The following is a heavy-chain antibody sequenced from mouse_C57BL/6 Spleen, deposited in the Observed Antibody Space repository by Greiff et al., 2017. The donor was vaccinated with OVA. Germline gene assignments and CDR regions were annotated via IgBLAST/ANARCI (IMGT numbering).Heavy chain of an antibody. V-gene: IGHV1-52*01. CDR3: ARYGSSPYWYFDV. CDR1: GYTFTSYW. J-gene: IGHJ1*03. D-gene: IGHD1-1*01. Sequence: QVQLQQSGAELVRPGSSVKLSCKASGYTFTSYWMHWVKQRPIQGLEWIGNIDPSDSETHYNQKFKDKATLTVDKSSSTAYMQLSSLTSEDSAVYYCARYGSSPYWYFDVWGTGTTVTVSS. CDR2: IDPSDSET.